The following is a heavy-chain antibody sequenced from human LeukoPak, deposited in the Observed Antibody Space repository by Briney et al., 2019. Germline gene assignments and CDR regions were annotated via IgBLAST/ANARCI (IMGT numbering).Heavy chain of an antibody. V-gene: IGHV3-33*06. D-gene: IGHD3-22*01. CDR1: GFVFSTYA. CDR2: IWYDGSNK. Sequence: GGSLRLSCAASGFVFSTYAMHWVRQAPGKGLEWVAVIWYDGSNKYYADSVKGRFTISRDNSKNTLYLQMNSLRAEDTAMYYCAKQHYYDSSGYYPPGDWGQGTLVTVSS. CDR3: AKQHYYDSSGYYPPGD. J-gene: IGHJ4*02.